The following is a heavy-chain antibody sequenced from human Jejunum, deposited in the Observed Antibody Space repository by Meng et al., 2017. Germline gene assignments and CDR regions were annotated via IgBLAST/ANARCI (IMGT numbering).Heavy chain of an antibody. CDR2: VFYTGST. Sequence: QVQLPEAGPGLVMPSETLSLTCTVAGVSVTSGHYYWSWVRQPPGQGLEWIGHVFYTGSTNYSPSFKSRVTISVHTSMNQFSLKLNSVTAADTAVYYCARGGWDFEYWGQGILVTVSS. V-gene: IGHV4-61*01. CDR1: GVSVTSGHYY. D-gene: IGHD3-16*01. CDR3: ARGGWDFEY. J-gene: IGHJ4*02.